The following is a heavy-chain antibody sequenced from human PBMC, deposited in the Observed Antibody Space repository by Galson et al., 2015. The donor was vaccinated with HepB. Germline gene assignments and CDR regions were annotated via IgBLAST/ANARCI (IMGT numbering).Heavy chain of an antibody. CDR2: IGGSGRNR. D-gene: IGHD2-2*01. Sequence: SLRLSCAASRFTFSSYAMTWVRQVPGKGLEWVSTIGGSGRNRYYSESVKGRFTIFRDNSKNTLYLQMNSLRAEDTAVYYCARHESESKTYAADNWGQGTLVTVSS. CDR1: RFTFSSYA. J-gene: IGHJ4*02. CDR3: ARHESESKTYAADN. V-gene: IGHV3-23*01.